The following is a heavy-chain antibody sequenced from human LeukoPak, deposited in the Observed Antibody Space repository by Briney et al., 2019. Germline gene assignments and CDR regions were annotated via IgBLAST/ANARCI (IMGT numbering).Heavy chain of an antibody. V-gene: IGHV5-51*01. J-gene: IGHJ4*02. D-gene: IGHD1-14*01. CDR2: LDFGGSNN. CDR3: ARRPAITGAPFDY. CDR1: GYSFSTYW. Sequence: GESLKISCKGFGYSFSTYWIGWVRQMPGKGLEWMGILDFGGSNNRYSPSFQGQVTISTDQSISTAYLQWSSLKASDTAIYYCARRPAITGAPFDYWGQGTLVTVSS.